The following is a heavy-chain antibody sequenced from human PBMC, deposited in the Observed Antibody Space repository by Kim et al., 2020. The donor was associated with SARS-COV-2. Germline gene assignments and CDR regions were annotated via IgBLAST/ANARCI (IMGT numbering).Heavy chain of an antibody. Sequence: GGSLRLSCAASGFTFGDYAMHWVRQAPGKGLEWVSGISWNSGSICYADSVKGRFTISRDNAKNSLYLQMNSLRAEDTALYYCAKGRIIVGATALDYWGQGTLVTVSS. CDR2: ISWNSGSI. CDR3: AKGRIIVGATALDY. CDR1: GFTFGDYA. D-gene: IGHD1-26*01. J-gene: IGHJ4*02. V-gene: IGHV3-9*01.